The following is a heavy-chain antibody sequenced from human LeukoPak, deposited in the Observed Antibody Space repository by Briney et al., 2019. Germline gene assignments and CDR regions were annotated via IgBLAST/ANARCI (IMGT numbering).Heavy chain of an antibody. CDR2: IYYSGST. V-gene: IGHV4-31*03. D-gene: IGHD3-22*01. CDR1: GGSISSGGYY. J-gene: IGHJ4*02. CDR3: AGYYDSSGYLDFDY. Sequence: SQTLSLTCTVSGGSISSGGYYWSWIRQHPGKGLEWIGYIYYSGSTYYNPSLKSRVTISVDTSKNQFSLKLSSVTAADTAVYYCAGYYDSSGYLDFDYWGQGTLVTVSS.